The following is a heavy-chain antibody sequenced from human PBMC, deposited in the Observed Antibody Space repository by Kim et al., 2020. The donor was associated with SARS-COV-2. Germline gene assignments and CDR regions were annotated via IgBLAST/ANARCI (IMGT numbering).Heavy chain of an antibody. Sequence: SETLSLTCTVSGGSVSSGSYYWSWIRQPPGKGLEWIGYIYYSGSTNYNPSLKSRVTISVDTSKNQFSLKLSSVTAADTAVYYCARGGSYGDYEATYYYYYGMDVWGQGTTVTVSS. CDR2: IYYSGST. J-gene: IGHJ6*02. V-gene: IGHV4-61*01. CDR3: ARGGSYGDYEATYYYYYGMDV. D-gene: IGHD4-17*01. CDR1: GGSVSSGSYY.